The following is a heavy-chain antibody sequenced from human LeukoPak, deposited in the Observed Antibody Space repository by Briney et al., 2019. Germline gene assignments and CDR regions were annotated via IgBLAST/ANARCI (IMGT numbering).Heavy chain of an antibody. J-gene: IGHJ4*02. CDR3: ARGGSGRDY. CDR2: IKQDGSER. D-gene: IGHD3-10*01. Sequence: GGSLRLSCAASGFTFSGFSMSWVRQSPTKGLEWVANIKQDGSERYYVDSVKGRFTISRDNAKNSLSLQMNNLRVEDTAVYYCARGGSGRDYWGQGTLVTVSS. V-gene: IGHV3-7*01. CDR1: GFTFSGFS.